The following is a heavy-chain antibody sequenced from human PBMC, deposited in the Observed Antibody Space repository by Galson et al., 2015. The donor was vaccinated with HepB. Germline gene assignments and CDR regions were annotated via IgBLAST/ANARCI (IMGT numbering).Heavy chain of an antibody. CDR3: ARGDLGYCSSTSCAGDYYYMDV. V-gene: IGHV1-2*06. J-gene: IGHJ6*03. D-gene: IGHD2-2*01. CDR2: INPNSGGT. CDR1: GGTFTGYY. Sequence: SVKVSCKASGGTFTGYYMHWVRQTPGQGLEWMGRINPNSGGTNYAQKFQGRVTMTRDTSISTAYMELSRLRSDDTAVYYCARGDLGYCSSTSCAGDYYYMDVWGKGTTVTVSS.